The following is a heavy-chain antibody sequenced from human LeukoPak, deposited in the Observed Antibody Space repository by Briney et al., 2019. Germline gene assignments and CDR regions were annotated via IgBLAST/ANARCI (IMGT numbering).Heavy chain of an antibody. CDR2: ISRSNDYI. J-gene: IGHJ4*02. D-gene: IGHD6-19*01. Sequence: PRGSHRLSCAASGFTFSSYNMNWVRRAPGKGLEWVSSISRSNDYIYYADSVRGRFTISRDNAKNSLYLQMNSLRAEDTAVYYCARDNPGSGWTQCFDYWGQGPLVIV. CDR3: ARDNPGSGWTQCFDY. V-gene: IGHV3-21*01. CDR1: GFTFSSYN.